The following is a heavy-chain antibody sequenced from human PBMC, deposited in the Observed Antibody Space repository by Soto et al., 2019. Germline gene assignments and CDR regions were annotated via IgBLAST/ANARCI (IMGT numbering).Heavy chain of an antibody. Sequence: QVQLVESGGGVVQPGRSLRLSCAASGFTFSSYGMHWVRQAPGKGLEWVAVISYDGSNKYYADSVKGRFTISRDNSKNTLYLQMNSLRAEDTAVYYCAKVKYSSSWYFDYWGQGTLFTVSS. CDR3: AKVKYSSSWYFDY. D-gene: IGHD6-13*01. CDR2: ISYDGSNK. V-gene: IGHV3-30*18. CDR1: GFTFSSYG. J-gene: IGHJ4*02.